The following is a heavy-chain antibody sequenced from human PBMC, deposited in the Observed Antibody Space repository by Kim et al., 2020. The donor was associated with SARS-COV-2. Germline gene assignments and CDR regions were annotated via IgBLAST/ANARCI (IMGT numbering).Heavy chain of an antibody. V-gene: IGHV3-23*01. Sequence: GGSLRLSCVVSGLTFSNYPMSWVRQAPGKGLEWVSGISGSGGRIYYADSVKGRFTISRDNSKNTLHLQMNSLRAEDTAVYYCAKDPLYDSSGRNAFDVWGQGTTVIVSS. D-gene: IGHD3-22*01. CDR3: AKDPLYDSSGRNAFDV. CDR1: GLTFSNYP. J-gene: IGHJ3*01. CDR2: ISGSGGRI.